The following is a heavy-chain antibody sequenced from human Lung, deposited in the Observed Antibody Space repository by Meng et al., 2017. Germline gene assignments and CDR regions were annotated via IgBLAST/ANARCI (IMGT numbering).Heavy chain of an antibody. CDR3: ARFDISSSGRGDY. D-gene: IGHD1-26*01. CDR1: GGSITSSTW. J-gene: IGHJ4*02. Sequence: QASGPGLVKPSGTLSLTWAVYGGSITSSTWWSWVRRTPGKGLEWFGEIFHSGSTNYNPPLESRVTISVDKSKNQFSLKVYSVTAADTATYYCARFDISSSGRGDYWGQGILVTVSS. V-gene: IGHV4-4*02. CDR2: IFHSGST.